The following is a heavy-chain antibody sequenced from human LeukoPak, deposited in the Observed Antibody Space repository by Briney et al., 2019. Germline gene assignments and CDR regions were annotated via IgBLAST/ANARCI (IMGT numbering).Heavy chain of an antibody. Sequence: GGSLRLSCAASGFTFSDYYMSWIRQAPGKGLEWVSYISSSGSTIYYADSVKGRFTISRDNSKNTLYLQMNSLRAEDTAVYYCAKDRDGTVAGTEFFDYWGQGTLVTVSS. D-gene: IGHD6-19*01. J-gene: IGHJ4*02. V-gene: IGHV3-11*01. CDR2: ISSSGSTI. CDR1: GFTFSDYY. CDR3: AKDRDGTVAGTEFFDY.